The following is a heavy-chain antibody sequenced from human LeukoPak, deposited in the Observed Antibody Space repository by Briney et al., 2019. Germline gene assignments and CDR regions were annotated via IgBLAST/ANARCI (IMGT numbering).Heavy chain of an antibody. J-gene: IGHJ3*02. V-gene: IGHV3-23*01. CDR3: AKGLEYGGNERNDI. Sequence: AISGSGGSTYYADSVKGRFTISRDNSKNTLYLQMNSLRAEDTAVYYCAKGLEYGGNERNDIWGQGTMVTVSS. CDR2: ISGSGGST. D-gene: IGHD4-23*01.